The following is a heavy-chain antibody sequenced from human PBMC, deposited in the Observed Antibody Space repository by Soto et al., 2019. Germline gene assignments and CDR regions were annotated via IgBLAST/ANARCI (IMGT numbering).Heavy chain of an antibody. J-gene: IGHJ4*02. CDR1: GLTVSSSY. Sequence: GGSLRLSCAASGLTVSSSYMSWVRQAPGKGLQWVSVIYSAGSTYYANSVKGRFTISRDISTNMVYLQMSSLTDEDTAVYYCASDGPTIVGATRALGSWGQGTLVTVSS. CDR2: IYSAGST. V-gene: IGHV3-53*01. CDR3: ASDGPTIVGATRALGS. D-gene: IGHD1-26*01.